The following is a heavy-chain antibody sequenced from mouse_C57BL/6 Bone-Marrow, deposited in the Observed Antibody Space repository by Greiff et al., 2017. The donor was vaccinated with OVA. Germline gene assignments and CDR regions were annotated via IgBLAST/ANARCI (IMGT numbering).Heavy chain of an antibody. V-gene: IGHV1-19*01. CDR3: ARRSTTVVGPY. D-gene: IGHD1-1*01. Sequence: VQLQQSGPVLVKPGASVKMSCKASGYTFTDYYMNWVKQSHGKSLEWIGVINPYNGGTSYNQKFKGKATLTVDKSSSTAYMELNSLTSEDSAVYYCARRSTTVVGPYWGQGTTLTVSS. J-gene: IGHJ2*01. CDR2: INPYNGGT. CDR1: GYTFTDYY.